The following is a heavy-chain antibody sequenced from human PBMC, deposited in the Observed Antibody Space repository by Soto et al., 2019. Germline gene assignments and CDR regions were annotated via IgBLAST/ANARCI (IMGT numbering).Heavy chain of an antibody. CDR2: ISAYNGNT. Sequence: QVQLVQSGAEVKKPGASVKVSCKASGYTFTSYGISWVRQAPGQGLEWMGWISAYNGNTNYGQKLQGRVTMTTGTSTSTAYMELRSLRSDDTAVYYCARGRLWMNDYGDYVTVPFDYWGQGTLVTVSS. J-gene: IGHJ4*02. CDR3: ARGRLWMNDYGDYVTVPFDY. D-gene: IGHD4-17*01. V-gene: IGHV1-18*01. CDR1: GYTFTSYG.